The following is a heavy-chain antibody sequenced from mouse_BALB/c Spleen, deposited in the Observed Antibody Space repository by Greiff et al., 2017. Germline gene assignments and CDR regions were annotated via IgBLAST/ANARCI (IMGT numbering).Heavy chain of an antibody. Sequence: VQLKQSGTVLARPGASVKMSCKASGYTFTSYWMHWVKQRPGQGLEWIGAIYPGNSDTSYNQKFKGKAKLTAVTSTSTAYMELSSLTNEDSAVYYCTPMITTGYYAMDYWGQGTSVTVSS. D-gene: IGHD2-4*01. V-gene: IGHV1-5*01. CDR1: GYTFTSYW. J-gene: IGHJ4*01. CDR2: IYPGNSDT. CDR3: TPMITTGYYAMDY.